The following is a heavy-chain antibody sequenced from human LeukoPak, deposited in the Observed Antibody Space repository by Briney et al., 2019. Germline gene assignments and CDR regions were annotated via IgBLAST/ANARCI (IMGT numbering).Heavy chain of an antibody. CDR1: GYSFTSYW. J-gene: IGHJ6*03. CDR3: ARRGTVTTNYYYYMDV. CDR2: IYPGDSDT. Sequence: GESLKISCKGSGYSFTSYWIGWVRQMPGKGLEWMGIIYPGDSDTRYSPSFQGQVTISADESISTAYLQWSSLKASDTAMYYCARRGTVTTNYYYYMDVWGKGTTVTVSS. D-gene: IGHD4-17*01. V-gene: IGHV5-51*01.